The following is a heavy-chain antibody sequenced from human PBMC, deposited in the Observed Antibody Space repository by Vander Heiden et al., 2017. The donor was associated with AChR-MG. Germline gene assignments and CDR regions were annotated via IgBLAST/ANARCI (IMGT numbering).Heavy chain of an antibody. J-gene: IGHJ4*02. CDR3: ARDRSQGRYFDWHLFDY. V-gene: IGHV3-33*01. CDR1: GFTFSSYG. Sequence: QVQLVESGGVVVQPGRSLTLSCAASGFTFSSYGMHWVRQAPGKGLEWVAVIWYDGSNKYYADSVKGRFTISRDNSKNTLYLQMNSLRAEDTAVYYCARDRSQGRYFDWHLFDYWGQGTLVTVSS. D-gene: IGHD3-9*01. CDR2: IWYDGSNK.